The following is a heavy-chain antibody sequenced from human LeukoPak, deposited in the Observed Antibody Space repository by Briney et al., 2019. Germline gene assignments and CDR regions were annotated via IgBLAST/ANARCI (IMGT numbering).Heavy chain of an antibody. CDR1: GYTLTELS. CDR2: FGPEDGET. V-gene: IGHV1-24*01. Sequence: GASVKVSCKVPGYTLTELSMHWVRQAPGEGLEWMGGFGPEDGETIYAQKFQGRVTMTEDTSTDTAYMELSSLRSEDTAVYYCATEGASPRTFDYWGQGTLVTVSS. J-gene: IGHJ4*02. D-gene: IGHD1/OR15-1a*01. CDR3: ATEGASPRTFDY.